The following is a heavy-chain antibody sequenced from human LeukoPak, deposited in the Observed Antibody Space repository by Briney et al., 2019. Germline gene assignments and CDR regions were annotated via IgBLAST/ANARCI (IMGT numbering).Heavy chain of an antibody. CDR2: IYYSGST. Sequence: PSETLSLTCTVSGGSISSDCWSWIRQPPGKGLEWIGYIYYSGSTNYNPSLKSRVTISVDTSKNQFSLKLSSVTAADTAVYYCARHPIAAAGRLYYFDYWGQGTLVTVSS. D-gene: IGHD6-13*01. CDR3: ARHPIAAAGRLYYFDY. CDR1: GGSISSDC. J-gene: IGHJ4*02. V-gene: IGHV4-59*01.